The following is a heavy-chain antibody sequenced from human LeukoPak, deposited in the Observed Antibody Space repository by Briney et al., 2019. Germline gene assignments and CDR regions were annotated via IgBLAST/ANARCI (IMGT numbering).Heavy chain of an antibody. V-gene: IGHV5-51*01. D-gene: IGHD3-22*01. CDR1: GYSFTSYW. Sequence: GESLKISCKGSGYSFTSYWIGWVRQMPGKGLEWMGIIYPGDSDTRYSPSFQGQVTTSADKSISTAYLQWSSLKASDTAMYYCARLSSDSSGYYHLFDYWGQGTLVTVSS. CDR3: ARLSSDSSGYYHLFDY. J-gene: IGHJ4*02. CDR2: IYPGDSDT.